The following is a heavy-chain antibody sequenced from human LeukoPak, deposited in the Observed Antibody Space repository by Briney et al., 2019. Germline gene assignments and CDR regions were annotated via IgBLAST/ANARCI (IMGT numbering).Heavy chain of an antibody. Sequence: GASVKVSCKASVGTFSTYAISWVRQAPGQGLEWVGRIVPILGTANYAQNFQGRVTITADRSTTTAYMELSSLRSEDTAVYYCARVPQGSSWPYYFDYWGQGTLVTVSS. CDR1: VGTFSTYA. V-gene: IGHV1-69*04. D-gene: IGHD6-13*01. CDR3: ARVPQGSSWPYYFDY. J-gene: IGHJ4*02. CDR2: IVPILGTA.